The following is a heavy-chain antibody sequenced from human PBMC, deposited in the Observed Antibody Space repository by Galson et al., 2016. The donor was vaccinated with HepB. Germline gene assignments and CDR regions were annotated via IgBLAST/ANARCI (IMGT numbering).Heavy chain of an antibody. Sequence: SLRLSCAASGFAFGSHWMHWVRQVPGKGLVWVSRITSDGTIPNYSDSVKGRFTISRDNAKNTLYLQMNSLRVEDTAVYCCGRDHSVVLTTAYNWFGPCGQGTLVTVSS. CDR2: ITSDGTIP. V-gene: IGHV3-74*01. CDR3: GRDHSVVLTTAYNWFGP. CDR1: GFAFGSHW. D-gene: IGHD4-23*01. J-gene: IGHJ5*02.